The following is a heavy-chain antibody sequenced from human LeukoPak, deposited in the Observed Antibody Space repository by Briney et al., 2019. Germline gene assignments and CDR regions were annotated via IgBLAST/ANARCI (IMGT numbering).Heavy chain of an antibody. J-gene: IGHJ4*02. CDR1: GVSINSSYYY. Sequence: PSETLSLTCTVSGVSINSSYYYWGWIRQPPGKGLEWIGSIYYSGSTYYNPSLKSRVTISVDTSKNQFSLKVSSVTAADTAVYYCARVDTAAASYDYWGQGTLVTVSS. CDR2: IYYSGST. V-gene: IGHV4-39*01. CDR3: ARVDTAAASYDY. D-gene: IGHD6-13*01.